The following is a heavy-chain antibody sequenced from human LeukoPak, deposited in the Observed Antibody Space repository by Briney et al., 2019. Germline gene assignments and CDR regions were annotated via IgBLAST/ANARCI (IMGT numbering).Heavy chain of an antibody. CDR2: IYSGGST. CDR3: ARVIAARERAWFGELRLYYYYYMDV. Sequence: GGSLRLSCAASGFTVSSNYMSWVRQAPGKGLEWVSIIYSGGSTYYADSVKGRFTISRDNSKNTLYLQMNSLRAEDTAVYYCARVIAARERAWFGELRLYYYYYMDVWGKGTTVTISS. V-gene: IGHV3-66*01. CDR1: GFTVSSNY. D-gene: IGHD3-10*01. J-gene: IGHJ6*03.